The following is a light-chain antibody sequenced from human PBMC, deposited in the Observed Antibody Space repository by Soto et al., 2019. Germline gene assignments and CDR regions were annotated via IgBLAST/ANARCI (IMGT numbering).Light chain of an antibody. Sequence: QSALTQPPSVSGSPGQSVTISCTGTSSDVGSYNRVSWYQQPPGTAPKLMIYEVTNRPSGVPDRFFGSKSGNTASLTISGLQAEDEADYYGSSFTSSNTLVFGGGTKLTVL. J-gene: IGLJ2*01. CDR2: EVT. V-gene: IGLV2-18*02. CDR1: SSDVGSYNR. CDR3: SSFTSSNTLV.